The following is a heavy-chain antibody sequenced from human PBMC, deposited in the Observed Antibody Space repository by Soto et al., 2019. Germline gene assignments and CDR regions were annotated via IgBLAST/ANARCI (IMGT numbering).Heavy chain of an antibody. CDR3: ARDFAYFDS. J-gene: IGHJ4*02. CDR2: AYHTGRT. CDR1: GGSFKSGSYS. V-gene: IGHV4-61*01. D-gene: IGHD3-3*01. Sequence: KTSETLSLPXTVSGGSFKSGSYSWSWIRQPPGKGLEWIGYAYHTGRTSYNPSLKSRVSISMDTSKNQFSLNLDSVTAADTAVYFCARDFAYFDSWGQGPLVTVSS.